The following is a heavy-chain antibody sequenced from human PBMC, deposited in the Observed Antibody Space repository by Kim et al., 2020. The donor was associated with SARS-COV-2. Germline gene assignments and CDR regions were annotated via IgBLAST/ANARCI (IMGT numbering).Heavy chain of an antibody. Sequence: LKSRVTISVDTSKNQFSLKLSSVTAADTAVYYCARHGRINSGYNYYGMDVWGQGTTVTVSS. D-gene: IGHD1-26*01. J-gene: IGHJ6*02. CDR3: ARHGRINSGYNYYGMDV. V-gene: IGHV4-39*01.